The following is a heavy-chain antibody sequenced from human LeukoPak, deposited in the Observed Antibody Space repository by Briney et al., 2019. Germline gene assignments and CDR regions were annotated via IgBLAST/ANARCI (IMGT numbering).Heavy chain of an antibody. CDR3: VRGDDIGKHPTRAYYFDI. D-gene: IGHD3-10*01. J-gene: IGHJ4*02. CDR1: RFTFTRQA. Sequence: GGSLRLSCAASRFTFTRQAMSWVRQAPGKGLEWVSTTGLESVHTLCADSVQGRFTVSRDNSRNTLDLQMDNLTVDDTAIYYCVRGDDIGKHPTRAYYFDIWGQGTLVSVSS. V-gene: IGHV3-23*01. CDR2: TGLESVHT.